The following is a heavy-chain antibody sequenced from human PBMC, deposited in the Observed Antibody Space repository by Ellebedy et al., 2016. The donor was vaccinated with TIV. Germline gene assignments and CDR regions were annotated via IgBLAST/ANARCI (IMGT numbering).Heavy chain of an antibody. CDR2: IYYSGST. CDR3: ARSSGSMVRGVMVGTI. CDR1: GGSISSSSYY. V-gene: IGHV4-39*01. Sequence: SETLSLXCTVSGGSISSSSYYWGWIRQPPGKGLEWIGSIYYSGSTYYNPSLKSRVTISVDTSKNQFSLKLSSVTAADTAVYYCARSSGSMVRGVMVGTIWGQGTLVTVSS. D-gene: IGHD3-10*01. J-gene: IGHJ4*02.